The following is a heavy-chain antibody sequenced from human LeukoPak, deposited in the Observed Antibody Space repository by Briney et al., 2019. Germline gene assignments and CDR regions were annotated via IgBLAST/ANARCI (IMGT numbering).Heavy chain of an antibody. J-gene: IGHJ4*02. Sequence: SETLSLTCIVSSGSISSGSYYWSWIRQPAGKGLEWIGRIYTSGSTNYNPSLKSRVTISVDTSKNQFSLKLTSVTAADTAVYYCARDYVGYSSGWYYFDYWGQGTLVTVSS. CDR1: SGSISSGSYY. CDR2: IYTSGST. D-gene: IGHD6-19*01. CDR3: ARDYVGYSSGWYYFDY. V-gene: IGHV4-61*02.